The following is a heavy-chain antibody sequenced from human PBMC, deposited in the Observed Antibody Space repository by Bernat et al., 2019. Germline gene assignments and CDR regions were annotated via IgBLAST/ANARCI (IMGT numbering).Heavy chain of an antibody. CDR1: GFTFSSYG. V-gene: IGHV3-33*01. D-gene: IGHD5-18*01. Sequence: QVQLVESGGGVVQPGRSLRLSCAASGFTFSSYGMHWVRQAPGKGLEWVAVIWYDGSNKYYADSVKGRFTISRDNSKNTLYLQMNSLIAEDTAVYYCARESSDVDTAMAPLLDSMGFDPWGQGTLVTVSS. CDR3: ARESSDVDTAMAPLLDSMGFDP. J-gene: IGHJ5*02. CDR2: IWYDGSNK.